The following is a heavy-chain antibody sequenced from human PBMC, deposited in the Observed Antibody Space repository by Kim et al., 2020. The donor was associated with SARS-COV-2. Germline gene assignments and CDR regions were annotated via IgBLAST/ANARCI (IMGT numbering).Heavy chain of an antibody. CDR3: AKRQWLLDGEFDY. J-gene: IGHJ4*02. V-gene: IGHV3-9*01. Sequence: GGSLRLSCAASGFTFDDYAMHWVRQAPGKGLEWVSGISWNSGSIGYADSVKGRFTISRDNAKNSLYLQMNSLRAEDTALYYCAKRQWLLDGEFDYWGQGTLVTVSS. CDR1: GFTFDDYA. CDR2: ISWNSGSI. D-gene: IGHD3-22*01.